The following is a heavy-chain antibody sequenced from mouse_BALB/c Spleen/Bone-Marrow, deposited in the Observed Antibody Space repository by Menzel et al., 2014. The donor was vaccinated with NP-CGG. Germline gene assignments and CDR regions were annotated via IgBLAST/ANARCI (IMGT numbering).Heavy chain of an antibody. J-gene: IGHJ3*01. CDR3: AMYYYGSSLFAY. CDR2: IDPANGNT. CDR1: GFNIKDTY. Sequence: EVKLQESGAELVKPGASVKLSCTASGFNIKDTYMHWVKQRPEQGLEWIGRIDPANGNTKYGPKFQGKATITAGTSSNTAYLQLSSLTSGDTAVYYCAMYYYGSSLFAYWGQGTLVTVSA. D-gene: IGHD1-1*01. V-gene: IGHV14-3*02.